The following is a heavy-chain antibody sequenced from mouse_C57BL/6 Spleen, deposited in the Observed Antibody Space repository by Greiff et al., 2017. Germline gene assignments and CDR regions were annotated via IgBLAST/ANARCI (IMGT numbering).Heavy chain of an antibody. J-gene: IGHJ2*01. CDR3: AGGGDY. V-gene: IGHV1-7*01. CDR1: GYTFTSYW. Sequence: VKLQQSGAELAKPGASVKLSCKASGYTFTSYWMHWVKQRPGQGLEWIGYINPSSGYTKYNQKFKDKATLPADKSSSTAYMQLSSLTYEDSAVYYCAGGGDYWGQGTTLTVSS. CDR2: INPSSGYT.